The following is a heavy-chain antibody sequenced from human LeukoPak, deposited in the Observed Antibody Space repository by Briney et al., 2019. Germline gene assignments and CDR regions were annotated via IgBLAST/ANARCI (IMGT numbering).Heavy chain of an antibody. CDR2: IIGSGGST. CDR1: GFTFSSFA. V-gene: IGHV3-23*01. D-gene: IGHD4-17*01. CDR3: AKDLPDYGDYIEGY. Sequence: GGSLRLSCAVSGFTFSSFAMSWVRQAPGKGLEWGSTIIGSGGSTNYADSVKGRFTFSRDNSKNTLYLQMNSLRAEDTAVYYCAKDLPDYGDYIEGYWGQGTLVTVSS. J-gene: IGHJ4*02.